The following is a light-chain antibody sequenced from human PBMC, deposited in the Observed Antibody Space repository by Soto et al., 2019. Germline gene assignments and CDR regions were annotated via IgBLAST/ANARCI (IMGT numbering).Light chain of an antibody. CDR1: SSNIGNNY. CDR3: GTWDSSLSAYV. J-gene: IGLJ1*01. CDR2: DNN. V-gene: IGLV1-51*01. Sequence: QTVLTQPSSVSAAPGQKVSISCSGSSSNIGNNYVSWYQQLPGTAPKLLIYDNNKRPSGIPDRFSGSKSGTSATLGITGRQTGDEADYCCGTWDSSLSAYVFGTGTKVTDL.